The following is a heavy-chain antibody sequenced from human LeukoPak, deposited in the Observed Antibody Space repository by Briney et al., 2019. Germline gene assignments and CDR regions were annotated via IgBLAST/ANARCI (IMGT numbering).Heavy chain of an antibody. V-gene: IGHV4-59*08. CDR2: IYYSGST. CDR3: ASSSGSYSNWFDP. D-gene: IGHD1-26*01. J-gene: IGHJ5*02. CDR1: GGSLSSYY. Sequence: SETLSLTCTVSGGSLSSYYWSWIRQPPAKGLEWIGYIYYSGSTNYNPSLQSRVTISVDTSKNQFSLKLSSVTAADTAVYYCASSSGSYSNWFDPWGQGTLVTVSS.